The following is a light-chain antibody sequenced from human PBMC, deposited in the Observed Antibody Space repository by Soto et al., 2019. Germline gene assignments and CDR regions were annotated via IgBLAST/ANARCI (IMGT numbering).Light chain of an antibody. Sequence: QSALTQPRSVSGSPGQSVTISCTGNSSDVGGYNYVSWYQQHPGKAPKLRIYDVSKRPSGVPDRFSGSKSGNTASLTISGLQAEDEADYYCCSYAGSYTRYVFGTGTKLTVL. V-gene: IGLV2-11*01. CDR2: DVS. CDR3: CSYAGSYTRYV. J-gene: IGLJ1*01. CDR1: SSDVGGYNY.